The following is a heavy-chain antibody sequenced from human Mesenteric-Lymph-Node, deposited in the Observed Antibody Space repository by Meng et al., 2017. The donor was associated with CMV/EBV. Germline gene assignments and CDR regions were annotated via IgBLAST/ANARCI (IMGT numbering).Heavy chain of an antibody. CDR3: ARAPRVGARHYFDY. CDR1: DYYITSGYY. Sequence: SETLSLTCTVSDYYITSGYYWGWIRQPPGKGLEWIASIYHSGSTYYNPSLKSRVTISVDTSKNQFSLKLSSVTAADTAVYYCARAPRVGARHYFDYWGQGTLVTVSS. D-gene: IGHD1-26*01. J-gene: IGHJ4*02. CDR2: IYHSGST. V-gene: IGHV4-38-2*02.